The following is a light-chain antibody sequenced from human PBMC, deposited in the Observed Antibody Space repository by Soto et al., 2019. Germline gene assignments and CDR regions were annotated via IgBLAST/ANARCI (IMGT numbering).Light chain of an antibody. V-gene: IGLV2-14*01. CDR2: EVN. Sequence: QSVLAQPASVSGSLGQSTTISCTGTSSDVGGYNFVSWYQQHPGKAPKLMIYEVNNRPSGVSNRFSGSKSGNTASLTISGLQAEDEADYYCSSWTSSTTQVLGGGTKLTVL. CDR3: SSWTSSTTQV. J-gene: IGLJ3*02. CDR1: SSDVGGYNF.